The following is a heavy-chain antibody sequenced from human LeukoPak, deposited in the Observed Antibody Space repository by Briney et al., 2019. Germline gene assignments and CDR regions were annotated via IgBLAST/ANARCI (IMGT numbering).Heavy chain of an antibody. CDR2: ISGSGDST. J-gene: IGHJ5*02. CDR3: AKETASFDP. D-gene: IGHD6-25*01. Sequence: GGSLRLSCAASGFTFSSYAMAWVRQAPGKGLEWVSVISGSGDSTYCADSVKGRFTISRDNSKNTLYLQMNSLRAEDTAIYYCAKETASFDPWGQGTLVTVSS. V-gene: IGHV3-23*01. CDR1: GFTFSSYA.